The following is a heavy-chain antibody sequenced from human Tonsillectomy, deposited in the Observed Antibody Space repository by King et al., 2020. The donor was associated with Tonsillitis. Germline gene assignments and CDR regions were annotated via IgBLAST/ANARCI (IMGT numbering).Heavy chain of an antibody. Sequence: QLQESGPGLVKPSQILSLTCSVSGGSIGSGSYYWSWIRQPAGKGLEWIGRMSTRGNTNYNPSLKSRITMSLDTSKNHFTLKLSSVTATDTAVYYCARDRAWGTGDAFEIWGQGTMVTVSS. CDR2: MSTRGNT. D-gene: IGHD7-27*01. CDR1: GGSIGSGSYY. J-gene: IGHJ3*02. V-gene: IGHV4-61*02. CDR3: ARDRAWGTGDAFEI.